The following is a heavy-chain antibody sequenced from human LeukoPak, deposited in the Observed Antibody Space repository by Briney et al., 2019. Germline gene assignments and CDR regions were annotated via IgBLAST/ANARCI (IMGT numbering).Heavy chain of an antibody. V-gene: IGHV4-39*01. CDR1: GGSISSGSYY. Sequence: SETLSLTCTVSGGSISSGSYYWGWIRQPPGKGLEWIGSIYYSGSTYYNPSLKSRVTISVDTSKNPFSLKLSSVTAADTAVYYCARLGGDYGYWGQGTLVTVSS. CDR2: IYYSGST. CDR3: ARLGGDYGY. J-gene: IGHJ4*02. D-gene: IGHD4-17*01.